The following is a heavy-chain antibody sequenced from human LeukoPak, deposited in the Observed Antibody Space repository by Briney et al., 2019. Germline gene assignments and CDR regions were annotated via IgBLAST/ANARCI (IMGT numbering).Heavy chain of an antibody. V-gene: IGHV4-4*07. CDR1: GGSVRSYY. Sequence: SETLSLTCTVSGGSVRSYYWSWIRQPPGKGLEWIGRIYASGSTNYNPSLQSRVTMSVDTSKNQFSLKLSSVTAADTAVYYCARDTRAEMGIDYWGQGTLVTVSS. D-gene: IGHD5-24*01. CDR2: IYASGST. J-gene: IGHJ4*02. CDR3: ARDTRAEMGIDY.